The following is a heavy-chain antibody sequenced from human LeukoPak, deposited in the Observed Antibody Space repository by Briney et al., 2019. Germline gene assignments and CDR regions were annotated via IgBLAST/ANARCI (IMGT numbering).Heavy chain of an antibody. Sequence: SETLSLTCTVSGGAISSYYCSWIRQPPGKGLEWIGDIYYSGSTNYNPSLKSRVTISVDTSKNQFSLRLSSVTAADTPVYYCGSPNYNPSLQTRITISVDTSKNQFSLRLSSVTAADTAVYYCARDRGLTGDYYYYGMDVWGQGTTVTVSS. CDR3: GSPNYNPSLQTRITISVDTSKNQFSLRLSSVTAADTAVYYCARDRGLTGDYYYYGMDV. J-gene: IGHJ6*02. CDR1: GGAISSYY. CDR2: IYYSGST. D-gene: IGHD3-10*01. V-gene: IGHV4-59*01.